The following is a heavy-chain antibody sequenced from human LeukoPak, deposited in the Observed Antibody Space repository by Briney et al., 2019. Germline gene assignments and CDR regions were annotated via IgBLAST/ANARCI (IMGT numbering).Heavy chain of an antibody. Sequence: GGSLRLSCTAAGFPFSNHPMNWVRQAPGKGLEWLSHISSDGNAESHADVPRGRFALSRDNAKNSLFLLISDLRVEDTAVYYCARDTVNGPFVTSLDLWGQGALVTVSS. D-gene: IGHD2-8*01. CDR1: GFPFSNHP. V-gene: IGHV3-48*03. CDR2: ISSDGNAE. J-gene: IGHJ4*02. CDR3: ARDTVNGPFVTSLDL.